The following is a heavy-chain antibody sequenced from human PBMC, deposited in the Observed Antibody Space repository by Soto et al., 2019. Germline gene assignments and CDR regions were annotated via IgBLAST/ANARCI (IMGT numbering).Heavy chain of an antibody. CDR1: GFTFSNAW. Sequence: GGSLRLSCAASGFTFSNAWMNWVRQAPGKGLEWVGRIKSKTDEGTTDYAAPVKGRFTISRDDSKNTLYLQMNSLKTEDTAVYYCTTGRSADIVATISLVGMDVWGQGTTVTVSS. J-gene: IGHJ6*02. D-gene: IGHD5-12*01. CDR2: IKSKTDEGTT. V-gene: IGHV3-15*07. CDR3: TTGRSADIVATISLVGMDV.